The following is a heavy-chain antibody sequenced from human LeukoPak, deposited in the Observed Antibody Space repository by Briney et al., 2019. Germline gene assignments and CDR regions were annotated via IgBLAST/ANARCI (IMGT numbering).Heavy chain of an antibody. CDR1: GYTLTELS. CDR3: AIQRDGYNSY. J-gene: IGHJ4*02. Sequence: ASVKVSCKVSGYTLTELSMHWVRQAPGKGLEWMGGFDPEDGETIYAQKFQGRVTVTADKFTSTAYMELSSLRSEDTAVYYCAIQRDGYNSYWGQGTLVTVSS. D-gene: IGHD5-24*01. V-gene: IGHV1-24*01. CDR2: FDPEDGET.